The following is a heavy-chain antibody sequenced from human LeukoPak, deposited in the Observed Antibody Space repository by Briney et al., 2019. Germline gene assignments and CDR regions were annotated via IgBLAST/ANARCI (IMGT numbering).Heavy chain of an antibody. J-gene: IGHJ4*02. D-gene: IGHD3-16*02. CDR1: GGSFSGYY. CDR2: INHIVST. V-gene: IGHV4-34*01. CDR3: ARRIMITFGGVIVPQGGYFDY. Sequence: SETLSLTCAVYGGSFSGYYWSWIRQPPGKGLEWIVEINHIVSTNYNPSLKSRVTISVDTSKNQFSLKLSSVTAADTGVYYCARRIMITFGGVIVPQGGYFDYWGQGTLVTVSS.